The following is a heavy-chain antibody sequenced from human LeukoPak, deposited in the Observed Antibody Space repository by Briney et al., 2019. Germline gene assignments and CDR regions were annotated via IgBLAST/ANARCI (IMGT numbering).Heavy chain of an antibody. CDR3: AKESDESRYCSSTNRYPFDY. J-gene: IGHJ4*02. CDR2: ISGSDDST. CDR1: GFTFSSYA. V-gene: IGHV3-23*01. Sequence: GGSLRLSCAASGFTFSSYAVSWVRQAPGKGLEWVSAISGSDDSTYYTDSVKGRFTISRDNSKNTLYLQMNSLRAEDTAVYYCAKESDESRYCSSTNRYPFDYWGQGTLVTVSS. D-gene: IGHD2-2*01.